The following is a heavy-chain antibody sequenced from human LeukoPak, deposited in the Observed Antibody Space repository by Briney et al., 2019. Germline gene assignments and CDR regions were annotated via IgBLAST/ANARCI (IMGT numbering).Heavy chain of an antibody. CDR2: ISSSGSTI. Sequence: GGSLRLSCAASGFTFSSYAMSWVRQAPGKGLEWVSYISSSGSTIYYADSVKGRFTISRDNAKNSLYLQMNSLRAEDTAVYYCAREGIAARLNDAFDIWGQGTMVTVSS. V-gene: IGHV3-48*04. CDR3: AREGIAARLNDAFDI. D-gene: IGHD6-6*01. J-gene: IGHJ3*02. CDR1: GFTFSSYA.